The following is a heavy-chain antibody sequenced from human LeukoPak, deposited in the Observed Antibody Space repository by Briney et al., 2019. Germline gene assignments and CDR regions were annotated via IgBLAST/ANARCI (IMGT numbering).Heavy chain of an antibody. CDR2: IYYSGST. CDR1: GGSISSYY. CDR3: ARRYQLRHPGYYYYYMDV. V-gene: IGHV4-59*01. Sequence: PSETLSLTCTVSGGSISSYYWSWIRQPPGKGLEWIGYIYYSGSTNYNPSLKSRVTISVDTSKNQFSLKLSSVTAADTAVYYCARRYQLRHPGYYYYYMDVWGKGTTVTVSS. J-gene: IGHJ6*03. D-gene: IGHD2-2*01.